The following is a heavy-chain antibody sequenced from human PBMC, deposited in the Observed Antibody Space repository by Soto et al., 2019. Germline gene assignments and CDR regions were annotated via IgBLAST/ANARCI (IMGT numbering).Heavy chain of an antibody. CDR1: VGSISSGGYY. D-gene: IGHD6-6*01. Sequence: LSLTFTVSVGSISSGGYYWSWIRQHPGKVLEWIGYIYYSGSTYYNPSLKSRVTISVDTSKNQFSLKLNSVTAADTAVYYCARVNVAARSYFDFWGQGTLVTVSS. J-gene: IGHJ4*02. V-gene: IGHV4-31*03. CDR2: IYYSGST. CDR3: ARVNVAARSYFDF.